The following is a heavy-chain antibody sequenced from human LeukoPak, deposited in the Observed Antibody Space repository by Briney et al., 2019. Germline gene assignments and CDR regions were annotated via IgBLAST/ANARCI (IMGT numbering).Heavy chain of an antibody. D-gene: IGHD1-7*01. Sequence: GGSLRLSCVASGFAFNTYWMTWVRQAPGKGLEWVANIKEDGSEIYYVDSVKGRFTISRDNSKNTLYLQMNSLRAEDTAVYYCAKETGTTAYYYYGMDVWGQGTTVTVSS. V-gene: IGHV3-7*01. CDR1: GFAFNTYW. J-gene: IGHJ6*02. CDR2: IKEDGSEI. CDR3: AKETGTTAYYYYGMDV.